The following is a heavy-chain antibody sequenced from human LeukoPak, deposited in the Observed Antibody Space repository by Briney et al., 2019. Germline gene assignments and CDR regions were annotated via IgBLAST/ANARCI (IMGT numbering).Heavy chain of an antibody. CDR3: ARGYSSSWDDVGCIDY. V-gene: IGHV4-59*01. CDR1: GGSISSYY. CDR2: IFYSGST. D-gene: IGHD6-13*01. Sequence: SETLSLTCTVSGGSISSYYWSWIRQTPGEGPEWIGYIFYSGSTNYNPSLKSRVTISIDTSKNQFSLKLSSVTAADTAVYYCARGYSSSWDDVGCIDYWGQGSLVTVSS. J-gene: IGHJ4*02.